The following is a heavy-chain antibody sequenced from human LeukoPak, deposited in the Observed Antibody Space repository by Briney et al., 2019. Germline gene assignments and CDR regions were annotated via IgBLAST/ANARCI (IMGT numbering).Heavy chain of an antibody. Sequence: ASVKVSCKASGYTFTGYYMHWVRQAPGQGLEWMAWIHTNSGGSNYAQKFQGRVTLTRDTSISTAYMELSRLTSDDTAVYYCARAVTSIVVVPAATQPYDAFDIWGQGTMVTVSS. CDR3: ARAVTSIVVVPAATQPYDAFDI. V-gene: IGHV1-2*02. CDR2: IHTNSGGS. CDR1: GYTFTGYY. J-gene: IGHJ3*02. D-gene: IGHD2-2*01.